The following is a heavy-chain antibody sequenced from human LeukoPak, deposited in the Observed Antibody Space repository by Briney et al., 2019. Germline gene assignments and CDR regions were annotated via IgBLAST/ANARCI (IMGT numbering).Heavy chain of an antibody. D-gene: IGHD6-19*01. CDR2: ISSSSSTI. V-gene: IGHV3-48*02. CDR1: GFTFSSYS. J-gene: IGHJ4*02. CDR3: ARRYSSGWYLATEKESYFDY. Sequence: GGSLRLSCAASGFTFSSYSMNWVRQAPGKGLEWVSYISSSSSTIYYADSVKGRFTISRDNAKNSLYLQMNSLRDEDTAVYYCARRYSSGWYLATEKESYFDYWGQGTLVTVSS.